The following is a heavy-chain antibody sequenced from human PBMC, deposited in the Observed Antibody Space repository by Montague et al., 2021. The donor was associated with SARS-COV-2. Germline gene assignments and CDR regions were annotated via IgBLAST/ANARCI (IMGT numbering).Heavy chain of an antibody. CDR3: ARSYGDYRDSYSDY. D-gene: IGHD4-17*01. J-gene: IGHJ4*02. CDR1: GFSLNTSGMC. Sequence: PALAKPTQTLTLTCTFSGFSLNTSGMCVSWIRQPPGKALEWLALIDWDEDQYYSTSLKTRLTISKDTSKNQMVLTMTNMDPIDTATYYCARSYGDYRDSYSDYWGQGTLVTVSS. CDR2: IDWDEDQ. V-gene: IGHV2-70*01.